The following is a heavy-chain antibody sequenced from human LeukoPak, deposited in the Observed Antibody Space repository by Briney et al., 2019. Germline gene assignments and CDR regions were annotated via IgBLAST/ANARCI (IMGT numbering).Heavy chain of an antibody. CDR3: ARDRIMITFGGVLKYYGMDV. CDR1: GGSISSYY. D-gene: IGHD3-16*01. CDR2: IYYSGST. V-gene: IGHV4-59*01. Sequence: PSETLSLTCTVSGGSISSYYWSWIRQPPGKGLEWIGYIYYSGSTNYNPSLKSRVTISVDTSKNQFSLKLSSATAADTAVYYRARDRIMITFGGVLKYYGMDVWGQGTTVTVSS. J-gene: IGHJ6*02.